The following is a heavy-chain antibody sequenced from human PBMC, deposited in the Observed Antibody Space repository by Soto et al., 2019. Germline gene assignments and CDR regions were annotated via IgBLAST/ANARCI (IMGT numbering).Heavy chain of an antibody. V-gene: IGHV4-30-4*01. CDR3: AREIQSIAATGSDWFDP. J-gene: IGHJ5*02. CDR2: IYYSGST. Sequence: PSETLSLTCTVSGGSISSGDYYWSWIRQPPGKGLEWIGYIYYSGSTYYNPSLKSRVTISVDTSKNQFSLKLSSVTAADTAVYYCAREIQSIAATGSDWFDPWGQGTLVTVSS. CDR1: GGSISSGDYY. D-gene: IGHD6-13*01.